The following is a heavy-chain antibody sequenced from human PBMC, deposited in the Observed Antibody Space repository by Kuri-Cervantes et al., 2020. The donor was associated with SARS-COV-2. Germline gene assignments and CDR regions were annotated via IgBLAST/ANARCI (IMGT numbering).Heavy chain of an antibody. D-gene: IGHD6-19*01. CDR3: AKDLAVAGSEDDS. CDR2: ISGSGGST. Sequence: GGSLRLSCAASGFTFSSYAMSWVRQAPGKGLEWASAISGSGGSTYYADSVKGRFTISRDNSKNTLYLQMNSLRAEDTAVYYCAKDLAVAGSEDDSWGQGTLVTVSS. J-gene: IGHJ4*02. CDR1: GFTFSSYA. V-gene: IGHV3-23*01.